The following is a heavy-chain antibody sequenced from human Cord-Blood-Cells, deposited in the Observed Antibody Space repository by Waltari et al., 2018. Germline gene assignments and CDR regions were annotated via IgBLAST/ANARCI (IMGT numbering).Heavy chain of an antibody. V-gene: IGHV4-34*01. CDR3: ARGGGSYYNWFDP. D-gene: IGHD1-26*01. CDR2: INHSGST. CDR1: GGSFSGYY. Sequence: QVQLQQWGAGLLTPSETLSLTCAVYGGSFSGYYWGWIRQPPGKGLEWIGEINHSGSTNYNPSLKSRVTISVDTSKNQFSLKLSSVTAADTAVYYCARGGGSYYNWFDPWGQGTLVTVSS. J-gene: IGHJ5*02.